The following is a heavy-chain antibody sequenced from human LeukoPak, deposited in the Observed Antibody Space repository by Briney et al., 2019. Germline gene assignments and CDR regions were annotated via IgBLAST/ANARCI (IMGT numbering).Heavy chain of an antibody. D-gene: IGHD2-2*01. CDR2: ISGSGGST. Sequence: GGSLRLSCAASGFTFSNYGVHWVRQAPGKGLEWVSAISGSGGSTYYADSVKGRFTISRDNSKNTLYLQMNSLRAEDTAVYYCAKDRRYCSSTSCYWPMDYWGQGTLVTVSS. V-gene: IGHV3-23*01. J-gene: IGHJ4*02. CDR1: GFTFSNYG. CDR3: AKDRRYCSSTSCYWPMDY.